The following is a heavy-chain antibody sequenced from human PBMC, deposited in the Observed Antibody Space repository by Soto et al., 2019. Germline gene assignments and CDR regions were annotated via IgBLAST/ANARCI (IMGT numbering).Heavy chain of an antibody. CDR2: INQDGSEK. CDR1: GFTFRTYW. CDR3: ARDGITSWYSYDYHGMDG. Sequence: EVQLVESGGGLVQPGGSLRLSCGASGFTFRTYWLSWVRQVPGKGLEWVANINQDGSEKNYVDSVKGRFTSSRDNAKNSLHLQMSSLRAEDTALYYCARDGITSWYSYDYHGMDGWGQGTTVTVSS. D-gene: IGHD5-18*01. J-gene: IGHJ6*02. V-gene: IGHV3-7*05.